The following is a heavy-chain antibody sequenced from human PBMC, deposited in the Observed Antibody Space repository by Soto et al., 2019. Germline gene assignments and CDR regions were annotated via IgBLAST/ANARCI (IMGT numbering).Heavy chain of an antibody. V-gene: IGHV3-21*01. Sequence: GRSLRLSCAASGFTFTRYSMNLVRQAPGKGLEWVSSIGSTTNYIYYADSMKGRFTVSRDNAKNSVYLEMNSLSAEDTAVYYCARESEDLNSNIEYWGQGTLVTVSS. CDR2: IGSTTNYI. CDR1: GFTFTRYS. J-gene: IGHJ4*02. CDR3: ARESEDLNSNIEY. D-gene: IGHD1-1*01.